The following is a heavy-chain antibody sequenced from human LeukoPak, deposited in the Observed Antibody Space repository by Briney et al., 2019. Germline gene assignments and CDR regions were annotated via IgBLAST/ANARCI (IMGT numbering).Heavy chain of an antibody. Sequence: PGGSLRLSCAASGFTFSSYAMSWVRQAPGKWLEWVSAISGSGGATYYADSVKGRFTISRDNSKNTLYLQMNSLRAEDTAVYYCAKVPVFSLAISEGVTDDAFDIWGQGTIVTVSS. D-gene: IGHD3-3*01. CDR2: ISGSGGAT. CDR1: GFTFSSYA. J-gene: IGHJ3*02. CDR3: AKVPVFSLAISEGVTDDAFDI. V-gene: IGHV3-23*01.